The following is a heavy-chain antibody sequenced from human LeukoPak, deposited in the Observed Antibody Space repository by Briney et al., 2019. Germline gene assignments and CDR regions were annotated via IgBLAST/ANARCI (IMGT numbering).Heavy chain of an antibody. CDR3: AKSHDSSGYYRYLFDY. CDR2: IKQDGSEK. D-gene: IGHD3-22*01. V-gene: IGHV3-7*03. Sequence: PGGSLRLSCAASGFTFSSYWMSWVRQAPGKGLEWVANIKQDGSEKYYVDSVKGRFTISRDNSKNTLYLQMNSLRAEDTAVYYCAKSHDSSGYYRYLFDYWGQGTLVTVSS. CDR1: GFTFSSYW. J-gene: IGHJ4*02.